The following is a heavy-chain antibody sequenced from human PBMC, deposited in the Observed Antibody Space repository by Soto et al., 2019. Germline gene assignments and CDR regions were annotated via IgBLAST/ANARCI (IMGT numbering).Heavy chain of an antibody. CDR3: ARGGGVTIAAAGWFDP. CDR1: GYTFTSYY. D-gene: IGHD6-13*01. CDR2: INPSGGST. Sequence: QVQLVQSGAEVKKPGASVKVSCKASGYTFTSYYMHWVRQAPGQGLEWMGIINPSGGSTSYAQKCQGRVTMTRDTSTSTVYMELSSLRSEDTAVYYCARGGGVTIAAAGWFDPWGQGTLVTVSS. V-gene: IGHV1-46*01. J-gene: IGHJ5*02.